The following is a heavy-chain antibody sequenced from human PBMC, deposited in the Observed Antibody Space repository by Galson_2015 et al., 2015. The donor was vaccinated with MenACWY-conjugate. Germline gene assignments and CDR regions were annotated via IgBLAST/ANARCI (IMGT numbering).Heavy chain of an antibody. CDR2: ISGGGSST. Sequence: SLRLSCAASGFTFSSYAMTWVRQVPGKGLEWVSSISGGGSSTFYADSVKGRFTISRDNSENTLYLQMNSPRAEDTAVYYCAKDRLRSGDNYWGQGTLVPVSS. CDR1: GFTFSSYA. J-gene: IGHJ4*02. D-gene: IGHD3-3*01. V-gene: IGHV3-23*01. CDR3: AKDRLRSGDNY.